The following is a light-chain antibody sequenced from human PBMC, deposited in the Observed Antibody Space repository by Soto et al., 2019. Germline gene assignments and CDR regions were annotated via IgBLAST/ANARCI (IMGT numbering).Light chain of an antibody. Sequence: QSALTQPASVSGSPGQSITISCTGTSSDVGAYNHVSWYQQHPGKAPKLIIYGVSNRPSGISDRFSGSKSGSTASLTISGLQPEDEADYYCNSYATGSTYVFGTGTKLTVL. V-gene: IGLV2-14*01. CDR3: NSYATGSTYV. J-gene: IGLJ1*01. CDR1: SSDVGAYNH. CDR2: GVS.